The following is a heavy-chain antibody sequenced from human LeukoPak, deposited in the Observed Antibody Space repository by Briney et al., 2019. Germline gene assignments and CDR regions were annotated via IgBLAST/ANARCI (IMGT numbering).Heavy chain of an antibody. CDR3: ARSRIAVATSVGDY. CDR2: ISPYNGNT. CDR1: GYTFTSYG. J-gene: IGHJ4*02. V-gene: IGHV1-18*01. Sequence: ASVKVSCKASGYTFTSYGISWVRQAPGQGLEWMGWISPYNGNTNYAQKFQGRVTLTTDTSTSTACMELRSLRSDDTAVYYCARSRIAVATSVGDYWGQGTLVTVSS. D-gene: IGHD6-19*01.